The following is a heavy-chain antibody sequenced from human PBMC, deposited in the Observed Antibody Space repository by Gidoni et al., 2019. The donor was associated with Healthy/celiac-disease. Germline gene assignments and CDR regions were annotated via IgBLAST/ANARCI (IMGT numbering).Heavy chain of an antibody. D-gene: IGHD3-16*01. CDR2: INHSGST. J-gene: IGHJ4*02. Sequence: QVQLQQWGAGLLKPSEPLSLTCAVSGRSFSGYYWSWIRQPPGKGLEWIGEINHSGSTNYNPSLKSRVTISVDTSKNQFSLKLSSVTAADTAVYYCARGGGAAGPPGRQDFAYWGQGTLVTVSS. CDR3: ARGGGAAGPPGRQDFAY. CDR1: GRSFSGYY. V-gene: IGHV4-34*01.